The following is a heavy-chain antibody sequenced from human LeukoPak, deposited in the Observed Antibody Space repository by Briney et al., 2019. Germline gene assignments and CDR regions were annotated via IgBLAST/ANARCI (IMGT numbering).Heavy chain of an antibody. V-gene: IGHV4-34*01. D-gene: IGHD3-22*01. CDR1: GGSFSGYY. J-gene: IGHJ4*02. CDR3: ARVQYYYDSSGYYYYFDY. CDR2: INHSGST. Sequence: PSETLSLTCAVYGGSFSGYYWSWIRQPPGKGLEWIGEINHSGSTNYNPSLKSRVTISVDTSKNQFSLKLSSVTAADTAVYYCARVQYYYDSSGYYYYFDYWGQGTLVTVSS.